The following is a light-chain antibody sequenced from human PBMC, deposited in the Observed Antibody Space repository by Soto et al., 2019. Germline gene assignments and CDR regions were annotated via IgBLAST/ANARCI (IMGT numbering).Light chain of an antibody. CDR3: QERGYRPMYT. J-gene: IGKJ2*01. V-gene: IGKV3-11*01. Sequence: IVLAQSPGTLSLSPGERATLSCSASQSVRHFAWYQQKPGQSPRVLMSDAFTRASGTPARFSGSGYGTDFTLTISSLEHEDFAVYSCQERGYRPMYTFGQGPIVES. CDR2: DAF. CDR1: QSVRH.